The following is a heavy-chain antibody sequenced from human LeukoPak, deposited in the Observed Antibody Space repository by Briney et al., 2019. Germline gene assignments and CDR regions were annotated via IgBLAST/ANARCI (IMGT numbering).Heavy chain of an antibody. D-gene: IGHD6-13*01. CDR2: ISGSGSDT. Sequence: PGGSLRLSCAASGFIFSNYYMTGSRQAPGKGLEWLSYISGSGSDTNYADSVKGRFTTSRDNAKNTLYLQMNSLRDERTDVYDCACDRSIEAAGTPDYWGQGTLVTVSS. J-gene: IGHJ4*02. V-gene: IGHV3-11*06. CDR1: GFIFSNYY. CDR3: ACDRSIEAAGTPDY.